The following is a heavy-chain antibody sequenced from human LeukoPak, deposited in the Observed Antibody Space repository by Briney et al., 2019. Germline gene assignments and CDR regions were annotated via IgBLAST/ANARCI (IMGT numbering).Heavy chain of an antibody. CDR3: AREGGTVYYFDY. D-gene: IGHD1/OR15-1a*01. V-gene: IGHV3-20*04. Sequence: GGSLRLSCAASGFTFDDYGMSWDRQAPGKGLEWVSGINWNGGSTGYADSVKGRFTISRDNAKNTLYLQMNSLRAEDTAVYYCAREGGTVYYFDYWGQGTLVTVSS. CDR1: GFTFDDYG. J-gene: IGHJ4*02. CDR2: INWNGGST.